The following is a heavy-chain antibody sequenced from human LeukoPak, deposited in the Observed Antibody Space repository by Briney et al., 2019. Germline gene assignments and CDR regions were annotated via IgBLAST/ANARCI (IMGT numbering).Heavy chain of an antibody. CDR2: TYYRSKWYN. J-gene: IGHJ5*02. V-gene: IGHV6-1*01. CDR1: GDSVSSNSAA. CDR3: AREAGLELHRRRVNSFDP. Sequence: SQTLSLTCAISGDSVSSNSAAWNWIRQSPSRGLEWLGRTYYRSKWYNDYAVSVKSRITINPDTSKNQFSLQLNSVTPEDTAVYYCAREAGLELHRRRVNSFDPWGQGTLVTVSS. D-gene: IGHD1-7*01.